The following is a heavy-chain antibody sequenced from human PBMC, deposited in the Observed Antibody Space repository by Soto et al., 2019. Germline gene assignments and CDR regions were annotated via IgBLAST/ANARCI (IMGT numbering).Heavy chain of an antibody. J-gene: IGHJ4*02. CDR3: ARDKDWAFDY. CDR1: GFSFNIFA. Sequence: GGSLRLSCAASGFSFNIFAMNWVRQAPGQGLEWVSGISGGGGSTYYADSVKGRFTISRDNSNNTLYLQMNSLRAEDTAVYYCARDKDWAFDYWGQGTLVTVSS. V-gene: IGHV3-23*01. D-gene: IGHD3-9*01. CDR2: ISGGGGST.